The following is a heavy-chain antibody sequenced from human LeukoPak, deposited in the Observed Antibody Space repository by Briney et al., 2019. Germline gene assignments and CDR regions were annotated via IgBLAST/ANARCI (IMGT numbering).Heavy chain of an antibody. CDR3: ARDSGYGYNTFPTADY. J-gene: IGHJ4*02. Sequence: GGSLRLSCAASGFTFSSYGMHWVRQAPGKGLEWVAVISYDGSNKYYADSVKGRFTISRDNSKNTLYLQMNGLRAEDTAVYYCARDSGYGYNTFPTADYWGQGILVTVSS. CDR1: GFTFSSYG. D-gene: IGHD5-24*01. V-gene: IGHV3-30*03. CDR2: ISYDGSNK.